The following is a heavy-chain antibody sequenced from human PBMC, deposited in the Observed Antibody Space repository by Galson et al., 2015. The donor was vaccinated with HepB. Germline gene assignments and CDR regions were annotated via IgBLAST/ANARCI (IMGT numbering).Heavy chain of an antibody. V-gene: IGHV3-48*02. D-gene: IGHD2-21*01. Sequence: SLRLSCAASGFTLIGYNMNWVRQAPGKGLEWVSYISSSSNTIYYADSLKGRFTISRDNAKNSLYLQMNSLRDEDTAVYYCAKGRPGVAYFDYWGQGTLVTVSS. CDR2: ISSSSNTI. CDR3: AKGRPGVAYFDY. CDR1: GFTLIGYN. J-gene: IGHJ4*02.